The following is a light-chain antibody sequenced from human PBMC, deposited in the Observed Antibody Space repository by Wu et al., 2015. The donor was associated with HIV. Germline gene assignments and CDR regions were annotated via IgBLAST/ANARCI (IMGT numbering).Light chain of an antibody. Sequence: EIVMTQSPATLSVSPGERATLSCRASQSVSSSLAWYQQKPGQAPRLLIYGASTRATGIPARVSGSGSGTEFTLTISSMQSEDLAVYYCQQYNNGPRTFGQGTKVEVK. V-gene: IGKV3-15*01. CDR2: GAS. J-gene: IGKJ1*01. CDR3: QQYNNGPRT. CDR1: QSVSSS.